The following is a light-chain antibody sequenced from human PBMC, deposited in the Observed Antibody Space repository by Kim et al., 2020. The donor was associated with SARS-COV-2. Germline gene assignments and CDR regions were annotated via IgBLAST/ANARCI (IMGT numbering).Light chain of an antibody. CDR2: GAS. CDR1: QTVYTG. Sequence: VAPGERATLSCRARQTVYTGLAWYQQKRGKPPRLLVYGASTRASGIPARFSGSGSGTEFTLTISGLQSEDFTVYFCQQYNKWPLTFGGGTKV. J-gene: IGKJ4*01. CDR3: QQYNKWPLT. V-gene: IGKV3-15*01.